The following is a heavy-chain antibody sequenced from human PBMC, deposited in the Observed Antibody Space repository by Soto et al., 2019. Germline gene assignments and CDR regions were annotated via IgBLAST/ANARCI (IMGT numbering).Heavy chain of an antibody. Sequence: EVQLVQTGGGLVQPGGSLRLSCVSSGFGLSNYEMDWVRQAPGKGLEWVSYINVRSTVIYYADSVRGRFIVSRDNAKNSLFLQMNSLRAEDTAVYYCAREQLDYGDYVFSKYFQHWGQGTLVTVSS. CDR1: GFGLSNYE. CDR2: INVRSTVI. V-gene: IGHV3-48*03. J-gene: IGHJ1*01. D-gene: IGHD4-17*01. CDR3: AREQLDYGDYVFSKYFQH.